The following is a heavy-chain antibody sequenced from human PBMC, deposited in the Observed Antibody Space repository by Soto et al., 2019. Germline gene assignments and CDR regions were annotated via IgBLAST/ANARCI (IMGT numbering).Heavy chain of an antibody. Sequence: QVQLVGSGGGVVQPGTSLRVSCVGSGFTFRSYVIHWVRQAPGKGLEWVALTSYDGSNKYYGDSVRGRFTISRDNSRNTVDLQMDSLRVEDTALYYCARWGTTGGLDVWGQGTLVSVSS. CDR3: ARWGTTGGLDV. CDR2: TSYDGSNK. V-gene: IGHV3-30*19. D-gene: IGHD3-16*01. J-gene: IGHJ1*01. CDR1: GFTFRSYV.